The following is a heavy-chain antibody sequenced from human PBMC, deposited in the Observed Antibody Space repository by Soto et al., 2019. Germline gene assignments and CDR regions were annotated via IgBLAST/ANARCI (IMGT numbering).Heavy chain of an antibody. V-gene: IGHV3-11*05. Sequence: QVQLVESGGDLVKPGGSLRLSCAASGFPFSDYYMSWIRQAPGKGLEWVSSISSSSSDTNYAQSAKGRFTISRDNAKNSLHLQMNSLRAEDTAVYYCARRRPTGYYNYWGQGTLVTVSA. J-gene: IGHJ4*02. CDR2: ISSSSSDT. D-gene: IGHD3-9*01. CDR3: ARRRPTGYYNY. CDR1: GFPFSDYY.